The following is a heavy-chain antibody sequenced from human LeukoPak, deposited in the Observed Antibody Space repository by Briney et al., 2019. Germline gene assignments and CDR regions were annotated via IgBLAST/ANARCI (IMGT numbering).Heavy chain of an antibody. J-gene: IGHJ3*02. V-gene: IGHV4-34*01. CDR3: ARGPQRALEI. CDR2: INHSGST. Sequence: SETLSLTCAVYGGSFSGYYWSWIRQPPGKGLEWIGEINHSGSTNYNPSLKSRVTISVDTSKNQFSLKLSSVTAADTAVYYCARGPQRALEIWGQGTIVSVSS. CDR1: GGSFSGYY.